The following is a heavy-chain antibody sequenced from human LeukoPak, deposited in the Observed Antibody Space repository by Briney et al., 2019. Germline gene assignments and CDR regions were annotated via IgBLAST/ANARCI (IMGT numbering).Heavy chain of an antibody. CDR1: GYTFTGYY. J-gene: IGHJ4*02. D-gene: IGHD4-17*01. CDR2: INPKSGGT. CDR3: ARDLLLTTAFD. V-gene: IGHV1-2*06. Sequence: ASVKVSCKASGYTFTGYYMRWVRQAPGQGLEWMGRINPKSGGTNYAQKFQGRVTMTRDTSISTAYMELSRLRPDDTAVYYCARDLLLTTAFDWGQGTLVTVSS.